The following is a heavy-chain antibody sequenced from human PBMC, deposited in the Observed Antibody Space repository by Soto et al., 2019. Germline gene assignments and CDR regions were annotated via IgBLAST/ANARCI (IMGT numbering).Heavy chain of an antibody. CDR3: ARYYDTSNRPYFHH. Sequence: SETLSLTCAVSGGSISSTTYYWAWIRQPPGKGLEWVATIYYSGATYYNPSLKSRLTISIDTSKNQFSLRLSSVTAADTAMYYCARYYDTSNRPYFHHWGQGTRVTVS. J-gene: IGHJ1*01. V-gene: IGHV4-39*01. CDR1: GGSISSTTYY. CDR2: IYYSGAT. D-gene: IGHD3-22*01.